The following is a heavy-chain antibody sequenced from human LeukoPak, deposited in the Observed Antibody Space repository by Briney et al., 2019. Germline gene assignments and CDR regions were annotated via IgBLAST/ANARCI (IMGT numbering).Heavy chain of an antibody. V-gene: IGHV3-23*01. CDR2: ISGSGGST. CDR1: GFTFSSYA. CDR3: ARDKAAGALYYYYMDV. J-gene: IGHJ6*03. D-gene: IGHD6-25*01. Sequence: GGSLRLSCAASGFTFSSYAMSWVRQAPGKGLEWVSAISGSGGSTYYADSVKGRFTISRDNSKNTLYLQMNSLRAEDTAVYYCARDKAAGALYYYYMDVWGKGTTVTVSS.